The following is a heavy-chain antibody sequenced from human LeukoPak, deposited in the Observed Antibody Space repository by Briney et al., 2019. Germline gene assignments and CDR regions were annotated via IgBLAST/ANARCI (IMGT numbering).Heavy chain of an antibody. CDR2: IYTSGST. Sequence: SETLSLTCTVSGGSISSGSYYWSWIRQPAGKGLEWIGRIYTSGSTNYNPSLKSRVTISVDTSKNQFSLKLSSVTAADTAVYYCARMYCSGTSCYYFYYMDVWGKGTTVTVPS. CDR1: GGSISSGSYY. CDR3: ARMYCSGTSCYYFYYMDV. J-gene: IGHJ6*03. V-gene: IGHV4-61*02. D-gene: IGHD2-2*01.